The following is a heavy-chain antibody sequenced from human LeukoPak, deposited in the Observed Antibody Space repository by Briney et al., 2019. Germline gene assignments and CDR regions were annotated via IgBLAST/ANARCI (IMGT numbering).Heavy chain of an antibody. V-gene: IGHV3-72*01. CDR2: SRNRANSYTT. CDR3: NRPQWGGCHYFDY. Sequence: GGSLRLSCAASGLTLSDHYIGWVRQAPGKGLEWIGRSRNRANSYTTAYAASVKGRFTISRDDSKNSLYLQMNSLQTEDTAVYYCNRPQWGGCHYFDYWGQGTLVTVSS. CDR1: GLTLSDHY. J-gene: IGHJ4*02. D-gene: IGHD3-10*01.